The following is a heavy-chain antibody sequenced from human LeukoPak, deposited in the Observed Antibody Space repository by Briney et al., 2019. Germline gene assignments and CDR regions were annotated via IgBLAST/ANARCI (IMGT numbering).Heavy chain of an antibody. J-gene: IGHJ4*02. CDR3: ARVSDFWSGYFDY. V-gene: IGHV3-53*01. CDR2: IYSDGRT. D-gene: IGHD3-3*01. Sequence: GGSLRLSCAASGFTVSSNYMSWVRQAPGKGLEWVSVIYSDGRTYYADSVKGRFTISRDNSKNTLYLETNSLRAEDTAVYYCARVSDFWSGYFDYWGQGTLVTVSS. CDR1: GFTVSSNY.